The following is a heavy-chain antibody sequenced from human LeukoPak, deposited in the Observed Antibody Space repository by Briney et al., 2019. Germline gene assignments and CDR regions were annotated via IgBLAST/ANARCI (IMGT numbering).Heavy chain of an antibody. V-gene: IGHV3-30*02. J-gene: IGHJ4*02. CDR3: AKEEISTAGPFDF. Sequence: DSVKGRFTISRDNSKNTLFLHMNSLSAEDTAIYYCAKEEISTAGPFDFWGQGALVIVSS. D-gene: IGHD6-13*01.